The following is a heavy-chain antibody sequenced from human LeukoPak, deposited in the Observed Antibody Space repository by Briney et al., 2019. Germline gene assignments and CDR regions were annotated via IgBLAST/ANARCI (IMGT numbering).Heavy chain of an antibody. J-gene: IGHJ4*02. Sequence: ASVKVSCKASGYTFTSYGISWVRQAPGQGLEWMGGIIPIFGTVNYAQKFQGRVTITADESTSTAYMELSSLRSEDTAVYYCAREAATGAVDYWGQGTLVTVSS. CDR3: AREAATGAVDY. V-gene: IGHV1-69*13. CDR1: GYTFTSYG. D-gene: IGHD2-15*01. CDR2: IIPIFGTV.